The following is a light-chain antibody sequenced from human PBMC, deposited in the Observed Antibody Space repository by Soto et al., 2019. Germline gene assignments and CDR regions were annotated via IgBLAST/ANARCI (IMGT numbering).Light chain of an antibody. CDR2: VAS. V-gene: IGKV1-12*01. CDR3: QQADTFPIT. Sequence: DIQMTQSPSSLSASVGDRVTITCRASQSVGTYLSWYQQKEGKAPKLLINVASTLQSGVPSRFSGSGFGTDFTLTISSLQPEDSAIYYCQQADTFPITFGQGTRLEIK. CDR1: QSVGTY. J-gene: IGKJ5*01.